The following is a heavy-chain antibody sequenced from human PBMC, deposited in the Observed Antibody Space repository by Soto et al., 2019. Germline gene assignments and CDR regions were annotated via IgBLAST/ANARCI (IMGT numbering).Heavy chain of an antibody. CDR1: GFTFTDHA. CDR3: ARTKAIFGLDV. Sequence: VQLVESGGGVFQPGRSLTLSCVASGFTFTDHAMHWVRQAPGKGWAWVPLISYDGNNKKYTDSVKGRSSISRDNSKDTLFLQLSSLRLEDTAVYYCARTKAIFGLDVWGQGTTVTVSS. CDR2: ISYDGNNK. D-gene: IGHD2-8*01. V-gene: IGHV3-30*04. J-gene: IGHJ6*02.